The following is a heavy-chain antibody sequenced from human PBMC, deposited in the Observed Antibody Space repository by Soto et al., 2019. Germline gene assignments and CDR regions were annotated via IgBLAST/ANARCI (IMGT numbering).Heavy chain of an antibody. CDR1: GGSIISTFYY. CDR3: ARRPDFRDHGWFDP. J-gene: IGHJ5*02. Sequence: LSLTCTVSGGSIISTFYYWGWLRQPPGRGLEWIANIHYSGETHYSPSLKSRVAISVDTSKSQFSLTLDSVTAADTAVYYCARRPDFRDHGWFDPWGQGILVTVSS. CDR2: IHYSGET. D-gene: IGHD4-17*01. V-gene: IGHV4-39*01.